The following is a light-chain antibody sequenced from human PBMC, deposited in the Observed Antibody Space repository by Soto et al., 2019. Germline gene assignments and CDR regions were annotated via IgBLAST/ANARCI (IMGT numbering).Light chain of an antibody. CDR1: ESVSSW. J-gene: IGKJ1*01. CDR3: QQYKTYPWT. Sequence: DIQMTQSPSALSASVGDRVTITCRATESVSSWLAWYQQKPGKAPNLLIYKASSLQTGVPSRFSGSDSGTEFTLTISRLQPDDFGTYYCQQYKTYPWTFGQGTKVEIK. CDR2: KAS. V-gene: IGKV1-5*03.